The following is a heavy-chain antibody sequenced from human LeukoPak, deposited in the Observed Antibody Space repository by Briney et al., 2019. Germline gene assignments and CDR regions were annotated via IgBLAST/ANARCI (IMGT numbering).Heavy chain of an antibody. V-gene: IGHV3-23*01. CDR1: GITLSNYG. D-gene: IGHD3-22*01. CDR3: AKRGVVIRVILVGFHKEAYYFDS. Sequence: GGSLRLSCAVSGITLSNYGMSWVRQAPGKGLEWVAGISGSGGGTYCADSVKGRFTISRDNPKNTLYLQMNSLRAEDTAVYICAKRGVVIRVILVGFHKEAYYFDSWGQGALVTVSS. J-gene: IGHJ4*02. CDR2: ISGSGGGT.